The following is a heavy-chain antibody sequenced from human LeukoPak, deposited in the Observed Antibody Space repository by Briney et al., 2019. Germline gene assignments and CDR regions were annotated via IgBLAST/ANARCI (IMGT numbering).Heavy chain of an antibody. V-gene: IGHV1-46*01. CDR3: ARVGVGATSRNWFDP. J-gene: IGHJ5*02. D-gene: IGHD1-26*01. CDR2: INPSGGST. CDR1: GYTFTGYY. Sequence: GAPVKVSCKASGYTFTGYYMHWVRQAPGQGLEWMGIINPSGGSTSYAQKFQGRVTMTRDMSTSTVYMELSSLRSEDTAVYYCARVGVGATSRNWFDPWGQGTLVTVSS.